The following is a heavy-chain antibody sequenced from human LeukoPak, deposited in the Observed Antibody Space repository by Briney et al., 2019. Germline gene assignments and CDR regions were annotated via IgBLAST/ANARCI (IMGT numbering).Heavy chain of an antibody. CDR2: ISGSGGST. V-gene: IGHV3-23*01. Sequence: GGSLRLSCAASGFTFSSYAMSWVRQAPGKGLEWVSAISGSGGSTYYADSVKGRFTISRDNSKNTLYLQMNSLRAEDTAVYYCARRYCSGGTCYFFDYWAREPWSPSPQ. J-gene: IGHJ4*02. CDR3: ARRYCSGGTCYFFDY. CDR1: GFTFSSYA. D-gene: IGHD2-15*01.